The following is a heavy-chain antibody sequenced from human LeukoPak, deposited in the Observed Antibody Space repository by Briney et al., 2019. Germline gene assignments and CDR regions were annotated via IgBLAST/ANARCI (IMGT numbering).Heavy chain of an antibody. CDR3: AKGGYYYDSSGYPYYFDY. V-gene: IGHV3-9*01. J-gene: IGHJ4*02. D-gene: IGHD3-22*01. CDR2: ISWNSGSI. Sequence: PGRSLRLSCAASGFTFDDYAMHWVRQAPGKGLEWVSGISWNSGSIGYADSVKGRFTISRDNAKNSLYLQMNSLRAEDTALYYCAKGGYYYDSSGYPYYFDYWGQGTLVTVSS. CDR1: GFTFDDYA.